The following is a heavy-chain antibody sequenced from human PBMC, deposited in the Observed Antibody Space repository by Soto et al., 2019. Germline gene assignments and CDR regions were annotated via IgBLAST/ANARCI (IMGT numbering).Heavy chain of an antibody. CDR1: GGKVISNY. CDR3: AKDPDISGWYQTDLDY. V-gene: IGHV3-53*01. Sequence: PGGPQRLSYTASGGKVISNYMSWVRKEEGKGLEWVSVIYSGGSTYYADSVKGRFTISRDNSKNTLYLQMNSLRAEDTAVYYCAKDPDISGWYQTDLDYWGQGPLVPVSS. J-gene: IGHJ4*02. CDR2: IYSGGST. D-gene: IGHD6-19*01.